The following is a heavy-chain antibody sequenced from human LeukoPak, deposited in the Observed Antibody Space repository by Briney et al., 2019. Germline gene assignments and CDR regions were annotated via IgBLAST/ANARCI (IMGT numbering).Heavy chain of an antibody. Sequence: GESLKISCKGSGYNFTSYWIGWVRRMPGKGLGGMGIIYPGDSDTRYSPSFQGQVTISADKSISPAYLQWSRLNASDPALYYCARIFGSTGTTPGYFDYWAQGTLVPVSS. CDR3: ARIFGSTGTTPGYFDY. J-gene: IGHJ4*02. CDR1: GYNFTSYW. CDR2: IYPGDSDT. D-gene: IGHD1-7*01. V-gene: IGHV5-51*01.